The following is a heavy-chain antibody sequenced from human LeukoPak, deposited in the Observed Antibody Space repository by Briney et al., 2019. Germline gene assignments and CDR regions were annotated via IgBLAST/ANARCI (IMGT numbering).Heavy chain of an antibody. CDR2: ISRSSGSST. Sequence: RAGGSLRLSCAASGFSFSSYEMDWVRQAPGKGLEWVSYISRSSGSSTYYADSVRGRFTISRDNAKDSLFLQMNSLRAEDTAVYYCARDWGSYHGMDVWGQGTTVTVSS. V-gene: IGHV3-48*03. CDR3: ARDWGSYHGMDV. CDR1: GFSFSSYE. J-gene: IGHJ6*02. D-gene: IGHD3-16*01.